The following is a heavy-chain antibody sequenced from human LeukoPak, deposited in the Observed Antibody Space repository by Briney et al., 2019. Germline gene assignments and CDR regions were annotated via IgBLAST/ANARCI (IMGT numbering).Heavy chain of an antibody. Sequence: GGSLRLSCAASGFTFSDYYMSWIRQAPGKGLEWVSYISSSGSTIYYADSVKGRFTISRDNAKNSLYLQMNSLRAEDTAVYYCARDGYDFWSGYHYYHYYGMDAWGQGTTVTVSS. CDR3: ARDGYDFWSGYHYYHYYGMDA. J-gene: IGHJ6*02. D-gene: IGHD3-3*01. CDR1: GFTFSDYY. V-gene: IGHV3-11*01. CDR2: ISSSGSTI.